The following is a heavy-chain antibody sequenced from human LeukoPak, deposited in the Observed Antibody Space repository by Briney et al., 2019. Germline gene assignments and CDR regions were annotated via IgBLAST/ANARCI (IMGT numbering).Heavy chain of an antibody. Sequence: GSLRLSCTASGFTSGDYAMSWIRQPPGKGLEWIGEINHSGSTNYNPSLKSRVTISVDTSKNQFSLKLSSVTAADTAVCYCARGFNPPRFTAARQYYFDYWGQGTLVTVSS. CDR1: GFTSGDYA. J-gene: IGHJ4*02. CDR3: ARGFNPPRFTAARQYYFDY. V-gene: IGHV4-34*01. CDR2: INHSGST. D-gene: IGHD6-6*01.